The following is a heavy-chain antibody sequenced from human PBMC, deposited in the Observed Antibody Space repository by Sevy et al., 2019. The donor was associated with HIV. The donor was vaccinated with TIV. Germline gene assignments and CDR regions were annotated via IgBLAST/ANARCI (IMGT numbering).Heavy chain of an antibody. CDR2: ISADGTYT. V-gene: IGHV3-23*01. D-gene: IGHD1-7*01. J-gene: IGHJ4*02. CDR1: EFTFNNYA. Sequence: GGSLRLSCAASEFTFNNYAMNWVRRAPGKGLEWISAISADGTYTYHADSVQRRFTISRDNSKSTVNLQMDSLRADDTAVYYCTKGAGGQWNSDYFDYWGQGVLVTVSS. CDR3: TKGAGGQWNSDYFDY.